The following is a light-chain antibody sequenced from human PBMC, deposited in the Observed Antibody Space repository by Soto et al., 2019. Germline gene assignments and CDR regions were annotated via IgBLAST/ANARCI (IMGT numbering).Light chain of an antibody. J-gene: IGKJ4*01. Sequence: EIVMTQSPATLSVSPGERATLSCRASQSVSSNLAWYQQKPGQVPRLLISGASTRATGIPARFSGSGSGTEFTLTISRLQSEDFAVYYCQQYNNWPLTFGGGTKVEIK. CDR1: QSVSSN. V-gene: IGKV3-15*01. CDR3: QQYNNWPLT. CDR2: GAS.